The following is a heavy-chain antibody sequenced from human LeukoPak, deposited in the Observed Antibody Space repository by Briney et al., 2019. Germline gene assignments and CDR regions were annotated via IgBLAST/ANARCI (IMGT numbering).Heavy chain of an antibody. J-gene: IGHJ5*02. D-gene: IGHD2-2*01. V-gene: IGHV3-48*03. CDR3: ARDSVTCTTTTCYGHWFDP. CDR1: GLTISSHE. Sequence: AGSLRLSCAATGLTISSHEMNWVRQAPGKGLEWVSYISSSGSSIYYPDSVKGRFTISRDNAKNSLYLQMNSLRAEDTAIYYCARDSVTCTTTTCYGHWFDPWGQGTLVTVSS. CDR2: ISSSGSSI.